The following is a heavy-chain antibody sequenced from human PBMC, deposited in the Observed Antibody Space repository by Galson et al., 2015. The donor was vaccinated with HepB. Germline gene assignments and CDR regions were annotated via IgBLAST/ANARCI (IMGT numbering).Heavy chain of an antibody. CDR3: AREFGGWSANFDY. J-gene: IGHJ4*02. V-gene: IGHV1-2*02. CDR1: GYTFTGYY. Sequence: SVKVSCKASGYTFTGYYMHWVRQAPGQGLEWMGWINPNSGGTNYAQKFQGRVTMTRDTSISTAYMELSRLRSDDTAVYYCAREFGGWSANFDYWGQGTLVTVSS. CDR2: INPNSGGT. D-gene: IGHD6-19*01.